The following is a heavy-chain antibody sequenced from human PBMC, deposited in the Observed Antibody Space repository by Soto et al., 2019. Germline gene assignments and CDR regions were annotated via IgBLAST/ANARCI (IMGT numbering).Heavy chain of an antibody. CDR1: GYSFTIYC. V-gene: IGHV5-10-1*01. CDR3: ARFPAGVTGYGMDV. J-gene: IGHJ6*02. Sequence: GESVKISCKGSGYSFTIYCISWVLQRPGKGLEWMGRIDPSDSYTNYSPSFQGHVTISADKSISTAYLQWSSLKASDTAMYYCARFPAGVTGYGMDVWGQGTTVTVSS. CDR2: IDPSDSYT. D-gene: IGHD3-10*01.